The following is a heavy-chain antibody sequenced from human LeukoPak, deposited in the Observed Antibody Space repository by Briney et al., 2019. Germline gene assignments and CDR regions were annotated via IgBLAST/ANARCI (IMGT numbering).Heavy chain of an antibody. CDR1: GFTFSDYY. J-gene: IGHJ6*03. Sequence: PGGSLRLSCAASGFTFSDYYMSWIRQAPGKGLEWVSFISTSSSYIYYADSVKGRFTISRDNAKNSLYLQMNSLRAEDTAVYYCARVSYYGSGKYYYYYYMDVWGKGTTVTISS. V-gene: IGHV3-11*01. D-gene: IGHD3-10*01. CDR3: ARVSYYGSGKYYYYYYMDV. CDR2: ISTSSSYI.